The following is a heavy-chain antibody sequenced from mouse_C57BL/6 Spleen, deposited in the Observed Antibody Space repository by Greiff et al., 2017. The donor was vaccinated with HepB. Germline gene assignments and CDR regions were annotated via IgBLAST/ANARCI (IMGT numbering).Heavy chain of an antibody. D-gene: IGHD2-4*01. CDR1: GFSLTSYG. V-gene: IGHV2-2*01. J-gene: IGHJ4*01. Sequence: QVQLQQSGPGLVQPSQSLSITCTVSGFSLTSYGVHWVRQSPGKGLEWLGVIWSGGSTDYNAAFISRLSISKDNSKSQVFFKMISLQADDTAIYYCARNVGDYDQNYYAMDYWGQGTSVTVSS. CDR2: IWSGGST. CDR3: ARNVGDYDQNYYAMDY.